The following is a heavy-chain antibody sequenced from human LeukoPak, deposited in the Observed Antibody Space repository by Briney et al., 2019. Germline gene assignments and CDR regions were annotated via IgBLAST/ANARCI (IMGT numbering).Heavy chain of an antibody. CDR1: GGTFSSYA. Sequence: SVKVSCKASGGTFSSYAISWVRQAPGQGLEWMGGIIPIFGTANYAQKFQGRVTITADESTSTAYMELSSLRSEDTAVYYCARGNYYYDSSGYYYGQFDYWGQGTLVTVSS. D-gene: IGHD3-22*01. J-gene: IGHJ4*02. CDR2: IIPIFGTA. V-gene: IGHV1-69*13. CDR3: ARGNYYYDSSGYYYGQFDY.